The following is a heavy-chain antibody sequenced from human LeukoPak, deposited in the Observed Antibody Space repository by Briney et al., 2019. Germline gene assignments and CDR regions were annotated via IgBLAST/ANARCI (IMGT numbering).Heavy chain of an antibody. CDR2: IYPDDSNT. CDR3: ARTTGYRDGAFDI. J-gene: IGHJ3*02. V-gene: IGHV5-51*01. CDR1: GYSFTSYW. D-gene: IGHD4-11*01. Sequence: GESLKISCKGSGYSFTSYWIGWVRQMPGKGLEGMGIIYPDDSNTRYSPSFQGQVTISADKSINTAYLQWSSLKASDTAMYYCARTTGYRDGAFDIWGQGTMVTVSS.